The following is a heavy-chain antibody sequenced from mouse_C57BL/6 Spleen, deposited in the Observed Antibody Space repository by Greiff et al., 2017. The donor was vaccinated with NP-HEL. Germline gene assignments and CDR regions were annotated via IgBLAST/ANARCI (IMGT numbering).Heavy chain of an antibody. Sequence: QVQLKQPGAELVRPGSSVKLSCKASGYTFTSYWMDWVKQRPGQGLEWIGNIYPSDSETHYNQKFKDKATLTVDKSSSTAYMQLSSLTSEDSAVYYCARSTLYYGRRNFDYWGQGTTLTVSS. CDR3: ARSTLYYGRRNFDY. J-gene: IGHJ2*01. CDR2: IYPSDSET. CDR1: GYTFTSYW. D-gene: IGHD1-1*01. V-gene: IGHV1-61*01.